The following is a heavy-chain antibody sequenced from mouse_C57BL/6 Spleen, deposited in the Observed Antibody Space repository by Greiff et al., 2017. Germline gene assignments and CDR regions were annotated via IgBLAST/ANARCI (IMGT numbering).Heavy chain of an antibody. CDR2: INPNNGGT. Sequence: EVQLQQSGPELVKPGASVKIPCKASGYTFTDYNMDWVKQSHGKSLEWIGDINPNNGGTIYNQKFKGKATLTVDQSSSTAYMELRSLTSEDTAVDYGAIYGSSYDAMDYWGQGTSVTVSS. CDR3: AIYGSSYDAMDY. CDR1: GYTFTDYN. J-gene: IGHJ4*01. D-gene: IGHD1-1*01. V-gene: IGHV1-18*01.